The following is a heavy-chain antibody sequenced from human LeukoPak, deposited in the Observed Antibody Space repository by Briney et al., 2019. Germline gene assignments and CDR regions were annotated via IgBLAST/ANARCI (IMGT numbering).Heavy chain of an antibody. CDR2: IYPGDSDT. V-gene: IGHV5-51*01. CDR1: GYSFTSYW. J-gene: IGHJ5*02. Sequence: GESLQISCKGSGYSFTSYWIGWGRQMPGKGLEWMGIIYPGDSDTRYSPSFQGQVTISADKSISTAYLQWSSLKASDTAMYYCARQDCSSTSCILEDWFDPWGQGTLVTVSS. D-gene: IGHD2-2*01. CDR3: ARQDCSSTSCILEDWFDP.